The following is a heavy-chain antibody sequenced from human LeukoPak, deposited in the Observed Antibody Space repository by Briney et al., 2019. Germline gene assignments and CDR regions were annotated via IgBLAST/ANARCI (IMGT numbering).Heavy chain of an antibody. J-gene: IGHJ4*02. CDR3: ASVPDSSSRPFDY. CDR1: GGTFSSYA. D-gene: IGHD6-19*01. V-gene: IGHV1-69*13. Sequence: ASVKVSCKASGGTFSSYAISWVRQAPGQGLEWMGGIIPIFGTANYAQKFQGRVTITADESTSTAYMELSSLRSEDTAMYYCASVPDSSSRPFDYWGQGTLVTVSS. CDR2: IIPIFGTA.